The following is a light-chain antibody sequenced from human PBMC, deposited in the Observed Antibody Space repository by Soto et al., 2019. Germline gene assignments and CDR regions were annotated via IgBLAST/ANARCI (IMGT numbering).Light chain of an antibody. CDR3: SSYAGSNNYV. V-gene: IGLV2-8*01. Sequence: QSALTQPPSASGSPGQSVTISCTGTSSDIGGYNFISWYQHHPGKAPELMIYEVSKRPSGVPDRFSGSKSDNTASLTVSGLQAEDEADYYCSSYAGSNNYVFGTGTKLTVL. CDR1: SSDIGGYNF. CDR2: EVS. J-gene: IGLJ1*01.